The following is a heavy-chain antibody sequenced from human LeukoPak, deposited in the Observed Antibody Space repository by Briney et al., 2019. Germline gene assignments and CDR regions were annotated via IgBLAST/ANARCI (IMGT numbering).Heavy chain of an antibody. CDR1: GFTFSDYY. J-gene: IGHJ2*01. D-gene: IGHD6-19*01. V-gene: IGHV3-23*01. Sequence: GGSLRLSCAASGFTFSDYYMSWIRQAPGKGLEWVSAISGSGGSTYYADSVKGRFTISRDNSKNTLYLQMNSLRAEDTAVYYCAKGAYSSGWHYWYFDLWGRGTLVTVSS. CDR2: ISGSGGST. CDR3: AKGAYSSGWHYWYFDL.